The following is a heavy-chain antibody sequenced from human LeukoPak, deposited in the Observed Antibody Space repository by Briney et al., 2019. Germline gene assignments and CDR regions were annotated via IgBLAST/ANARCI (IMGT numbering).Heavy chain of an antibody. V-gene: IGHV3-7*01. Sequence: GGSLRLSCAASGFTFISYWMTWVRQAPGKGLEWVVNINQGGSEKYYVDSVKGRFTISRDNAKNSLYLQMNSLRAEDTAVYYCARDQTFYGDSVGWGQGTLVTVSS. CDR1: GFTFISYW. CDR2: INQGGSEK. J-gene: IGHJ4*02. D-gene: IGHD4-17*01. CDR3: ARDQTFYGDSVG.